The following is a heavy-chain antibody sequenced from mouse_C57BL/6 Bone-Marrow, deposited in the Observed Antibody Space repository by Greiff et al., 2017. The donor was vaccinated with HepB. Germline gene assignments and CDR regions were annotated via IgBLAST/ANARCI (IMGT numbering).Heavy chain of an antibody. Sequence: QVQLQQPGAELVKPGASVKLSCKASGYTFTSYWMHWVKQRPGRGLEWIGRIDPNSGGTKYNEKFKSKATLTVDKPSSTAYMQISSLTSEDSAVYYCARKGNYYGSSWYFDVWGTGTTVTVSS. CDR1: GYTFTSYW. J-gene: IGHJ1*03. CDR3: ARKGNYYGSSWYFDV. CDR2: IDPNSGGT. V-gene: IGHV1-72*01. D-gene: IGHD1-1*01.